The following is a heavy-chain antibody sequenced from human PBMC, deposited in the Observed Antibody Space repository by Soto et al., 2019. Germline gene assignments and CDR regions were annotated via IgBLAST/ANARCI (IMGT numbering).Heavy chain of an antibody. CDR1: GGTFSSYT. CDR3: ARGDYGSGSYYPFDY. CDR2: IIPILGIA. D-gene: IGHD3-10*01. J-gene: IGHJ4*02. V-gene: IGHV1-69*02. Sequence: QVQLVQSGAEVKKPGSSVKVSCKASGGTFSSYTISWVRQAPGQGLEWMGRIIPILGIANYAQKFQGRVTITADKSTSTAYMGLSSLRSEDTAGYYCARGDYGSGSYYPFDYWGQGTLVTVSS.